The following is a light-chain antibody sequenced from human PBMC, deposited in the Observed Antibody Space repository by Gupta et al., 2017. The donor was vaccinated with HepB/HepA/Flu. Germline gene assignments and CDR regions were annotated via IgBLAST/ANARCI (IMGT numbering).Light chain of an antibody. V-gene: IGLV2-14*03. CDR2: DVT. CDR1: SSDVGDYNY. CDR3: FYSKTSCKLVV. J-gene: IGLJ2*01. Sequence: QPALTQPASVSGSPAQSITISCTGTSSDVGDYNYVSWYQHHPGNAPKRRMCDVTSRPSGVSNRGACSKSGNNAYLQTYVLQTEEEADDHCFYSKTSCKLVVFGGGTKLTVL.